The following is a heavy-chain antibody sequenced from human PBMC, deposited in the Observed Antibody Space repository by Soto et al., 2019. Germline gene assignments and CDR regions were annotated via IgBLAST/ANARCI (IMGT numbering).Heavy chain of an antibody. J-gene: IGHJ6*04. Sequence: GSLRLSCAASGFTFSSYAMSWVRQAPGKGLEWVSTISGGGDGTYYADSVKGRFTISRDISKNTMYLQMDSLRAEDTAVYYCAKDRPTTSSSKMDVWGKGTTVTVSS. CDR2: ISGGGDGT. D-gene: IGHD6-6*01. V-gene: IGHV3-23*01. CDR1: GFTFSSYA. CDR3: AKDRPTTSSSKMDV.